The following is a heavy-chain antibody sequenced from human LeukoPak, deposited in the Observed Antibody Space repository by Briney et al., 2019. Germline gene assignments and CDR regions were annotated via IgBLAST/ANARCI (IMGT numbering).Heavy chain of an antibody. Sequence: PGGSLRLSCAASGFTFSDYYMSWIRQAPAKGLEWVSCISSSSSYTNYADSVKGRFTISRDNAKNSLYLQMNSLRAEDTAVYYCARYCSGGTCYVGLIWGQGTLVTVSS. CDR1: GFTFSDYY. D-gene: IGHD2-15*01. V-gene: IGHV3-11*03. CDR2: ISSSSSYT. J-gene: IGHJ4*02. CDR3: ARYCSGGTCYVGLI.